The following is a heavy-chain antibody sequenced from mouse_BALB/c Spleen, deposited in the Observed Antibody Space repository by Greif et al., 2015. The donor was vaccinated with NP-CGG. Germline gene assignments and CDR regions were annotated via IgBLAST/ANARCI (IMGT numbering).Heavy chain of an antibody. CDR3: ASYYGSSYFDY. Sequence: VQLQQSGAERAKPGASVKMSCKAFGYTFTSYWMHWVKQRPGQGLEWIGYINPSTGYTEYNQKFKDKATLTADKSSSTAYMQLSSLTSEDSAVYYCASYYGSSYFDYWGQGTTLTVSS. J-gene: IGHJ2*01. CDR1: GYTFTSYW. D-gene: IGHD1-1*01. CDR2: INPSTGYT. V-gene: IGHV1-7*01.